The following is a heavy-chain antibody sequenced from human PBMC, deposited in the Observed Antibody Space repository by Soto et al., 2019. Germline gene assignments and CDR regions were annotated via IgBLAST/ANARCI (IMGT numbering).Heavy chain of an antibody. Sequence: GGSLRLSCAASGFTFSSYAMSWVRQAPGKGLEWVSAISGSGGSTYYADSVKGRFTISRDNSKNTLYLQMNSLRAEDTAVYYCAKKKGRYCSGGSCYYFDYWGQGTLVTVSS. CDR1: GFTFSSYA. J-gene: IGHJ4*02. CDR2: ISGSGGST. V-gene: IGHV3-23*01. D-gene: IGHD2-15*01. CDR3: AKKKGRYCSGGSCYYFDY.